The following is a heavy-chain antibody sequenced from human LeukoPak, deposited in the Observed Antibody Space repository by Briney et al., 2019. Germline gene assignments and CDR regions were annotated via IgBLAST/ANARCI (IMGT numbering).Heavy chain of an antibody. V-gene: IGHV1-69*04. Sequence: AVKVSCKASGGTFSSYAISWVRQAPGQGLEWVGSIIPILGIANYAQKCEGRVTITADKSTSTAYTEQSSLRSEDTAVYYCARMSPDSSGYQRLYFDYWGQGTLVTVSS. D-gene: IGHD3-22*01. CDR1: GGTFSSYA. J-gene: IGHJ4*02. CDR3: ARMSPDSSGYQRLYFDY. CDR2: IIPILGIA.